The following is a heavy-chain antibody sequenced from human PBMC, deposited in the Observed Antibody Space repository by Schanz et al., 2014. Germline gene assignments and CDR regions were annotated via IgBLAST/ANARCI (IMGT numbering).Heavy chain of an antibody. CDR3: ARDGYSVVVISPTESFDI. D-gene: IGHD2-21*01. V-gene: IGHV3-33*08. CDR1: GFTLSSYG. CDR2: INSDGTKR. Sequence: VQVVESGGGVVQPGRSLRLSCAASGFTLSSYGMHWVRQAPGKGLEWVAFINSDGTKRFYADSVKSRFTISRDNSRNTLYLQMNSLRAEDTAVYSCARDGYSVVVISPTESFDIWGQGTMVTVSP. J-gene: IGHJ3*02.